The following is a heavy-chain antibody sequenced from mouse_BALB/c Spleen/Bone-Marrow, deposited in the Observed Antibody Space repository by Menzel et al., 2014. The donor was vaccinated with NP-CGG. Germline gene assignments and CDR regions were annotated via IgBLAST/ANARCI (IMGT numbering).Heavy chain of an antibody. D-gene: IGHD2-2*01. J-gene: IGHJ1*01. Sequence: QLQESGPELVKPGASAKMSCKASGYTFTSYVMHWVKQKPGQGLEWIGNINPYNDNTKYNEKFKGKATLTSDKSSSTAYMELSSLTSEDSAVYYCARSLYGYDWYFDVWGAGTTVTVSS. CDR2: INPYNDNT. V-gene: IGHV1-14*01. CDR1: GYTFTSYV. CDR3: ARSLYGYDWYFDV.